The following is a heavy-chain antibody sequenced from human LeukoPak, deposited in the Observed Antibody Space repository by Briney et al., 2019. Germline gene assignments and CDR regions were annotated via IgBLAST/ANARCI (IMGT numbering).Heavy chain of an antibody. D-gene: IGHD5-18*01. J-gene: IGHJ5*02. V-gene: IGHV3-23*01. CDR2: ISPSASHR. Sequence: GGSLRLPCAASGFPFSDYAMTWVRQAPGKSLEWVAAISPSASHRYYADFVGGRFTISRDNSKNTLDLQMSSLRAEDTAVYYCVKDRFGSFDPWGQGTLVTVSS. CDR1: GFPFSDYA. CDR3: VKDRFGSFDP.